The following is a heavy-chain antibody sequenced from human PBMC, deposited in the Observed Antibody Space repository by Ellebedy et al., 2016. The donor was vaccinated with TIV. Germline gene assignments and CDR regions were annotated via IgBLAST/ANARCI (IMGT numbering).Heavy chain of an antibody. J-gene: IGHJ4*02. CDR1: GFVFSSYT. Sequence: GESLKISCAASGFVFSSYTMWWVRQTPGKGLEWVAVTSFDGKNKHYADPVKGRFTISRDNSQNTLYLHMHSLRDEDTAVYYCARDPYSSGWSAIGYFDLWGQGALVTVSP. CDR3: ARDPYSSGWSAIGYFDL. CDR2: TSFDGKNK. V-gene: IGHV3-30*04. D-gene: IGHD6-19*01.